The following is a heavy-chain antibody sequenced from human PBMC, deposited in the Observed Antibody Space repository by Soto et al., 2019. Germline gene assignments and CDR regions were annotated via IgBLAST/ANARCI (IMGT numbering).Heavy chain of an antibody. Sequence: QVQLVQSGAEVKKPGASVKVSCKASGYTFTSYAMHWVRQAPGQRLEWMGWSNAGNGNTKYSQEFKGRGTITRDTSASTAYMELSSLRSEDMAVYYCARDDRDGAFDIWGQGTMVTVSS. CDR3: ARDDRDGAFDI. CDR2: SNAGNGNT. V-gene: IGHV1-3*02. CDR1: GYTFTSYA. J-gene: IGHJ3*02. D-gene: IGHD3-22*01.